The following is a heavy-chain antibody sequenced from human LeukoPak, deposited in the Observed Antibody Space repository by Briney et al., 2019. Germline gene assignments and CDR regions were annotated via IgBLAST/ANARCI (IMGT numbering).Heavy chain of an antibody. D-gene: IGHD2-2*02. CDR2: IYYSGST. CDR1: GGSISSNY. V-gene: IGHV4-59*01. J-gene: IGHJ3*02. CDR3: ARDPHCSSTSCYTAAFDI. Sequence: SETLSLTCTVSGGSISSNYWSWIRQPPGKGLEWIGYIYYSGSTNYNPSLKSRVTISVDTSKNQFSLKLSSVTAADTAVYYCARDPHCSSTSCYTAAFDIWGQGTMVTVSS.